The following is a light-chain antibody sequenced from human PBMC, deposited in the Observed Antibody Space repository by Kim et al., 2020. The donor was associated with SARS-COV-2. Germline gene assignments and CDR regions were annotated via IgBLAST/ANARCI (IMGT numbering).Light chain of an antibody. CDR3: QQRGDWPLT. Sequence: EIVLTQSPATLSLSPGERATLSCRASQSVRTYLAWYQQKPGQAPRLLIYDASNRATGIPARFSGSGFGTDFTLTISSLVPEDFAVYYCQQRGDWPLTFGGGTKVDIK. CDR2: DAS. V-gene: IGKV3-11*01. J-gene: IGKJ4*01. CDR1: QSVRTY.